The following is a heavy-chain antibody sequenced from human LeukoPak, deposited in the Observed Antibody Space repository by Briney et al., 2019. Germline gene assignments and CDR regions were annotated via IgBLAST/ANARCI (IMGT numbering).Heavy chain of an antibody. CDR3: SSGYPFDY. D-gene: IGHD3-22*01. Sequence: GGSLRLSCEAFGFIVRRNYMIWVRQAPGKGLEWVAVISYDGSNKYYADSVKGRFTISRDNSKNTPYLQMNSLRAEDTAVYYSSSGYPFDYWGQGTLVTVSS. V-gene: IGHV3-30-3*01. CDR2: ISYDGSNK. J-gene: IGHJ4*02. CDR1: GFIVRRNY.